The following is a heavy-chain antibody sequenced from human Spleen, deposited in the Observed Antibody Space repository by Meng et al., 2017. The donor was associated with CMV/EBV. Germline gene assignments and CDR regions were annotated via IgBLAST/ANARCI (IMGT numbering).Heavy chain of an antibody. CDR1: GFTFSSYE. D-gene: IGHD2-21*01. CDR3: AKDWAAIGYYYGMDV. J-gene: IGHJ6*02. CDR2: ISWNSGSI. Sequence: SLKISCAASGFTFSSYEMNWVRQAPGKGLEWVSGISWNSGSIGYADSVKGRFTISRDNAKNSLYLQMNSLRAEDTALYYCAKDWAAIGYYYGMDVWGQGTTVTVSS. V-gene: IGHV3-9*01.